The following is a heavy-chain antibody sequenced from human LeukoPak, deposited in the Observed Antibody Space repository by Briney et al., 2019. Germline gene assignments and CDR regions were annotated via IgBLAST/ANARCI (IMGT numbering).Heavy chain of an antibody. CDR2: IIPILDIA. CDR3: ARGQVSGYYGMDV. CDR1: GGTFGSYA. V-gene: IGHV1-69*04. J-gene: IGHJ6*02. Sequence: SVKVSCKASGGTFGSYAISWVRQAPGQGLEWMGRIIPILDIANYAQKLQGRVTITADKSTSTAYMELSSLRSEDTAVYYCARGQVSGYYGMDVWGQGTTVTVSS.